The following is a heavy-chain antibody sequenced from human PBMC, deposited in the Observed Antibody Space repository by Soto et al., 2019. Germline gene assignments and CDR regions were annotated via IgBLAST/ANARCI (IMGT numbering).Heavy chain of an antibody. CDR1: GFTFTTYS. Sequence: EVQLLESGGGLVQPGGSLRLSCAASGFTFTTYSMAWVRQAPGRGPEWVSGILQDGTTYYADSVKGRFTISRDNSWNTVYLQMANLRVEDTSLNFCAQDLRPDGVWYFDSWGQGTLVTVYS. CDR2: ILQDGTT. D-gene: IGHD4-17*01. CDR3: AQDLRPDGVWYFDS. V-gene: IGHV3-23*01. J-gene: IGHJ4*02.